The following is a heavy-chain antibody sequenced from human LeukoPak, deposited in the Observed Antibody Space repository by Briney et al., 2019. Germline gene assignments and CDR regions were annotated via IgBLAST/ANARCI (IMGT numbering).Heavy chain of an antibody. Sequence: SETLSLTCAVYGGSFSGYYWSWIRQPPGKGLEWIGEINHSGSTNYNPSLKSRVTISVDTSKNQFSLKLSSVTAADTAAYYCARRPDFWSGSRYYYYGMDVWGQGTTVTVSS. CDR2: INHSGST. J-gene: IGHJ6*02. CDR1: GGSFSGYY. D-gene: IGHD3-3*01. V-gene: IGHV4-34*01. CDR3: ARRPDFWSGSRYYYYGMDV.